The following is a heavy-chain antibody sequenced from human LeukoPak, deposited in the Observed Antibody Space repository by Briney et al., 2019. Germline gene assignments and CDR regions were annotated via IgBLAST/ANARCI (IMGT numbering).Heavy chain of an antibody. CDR2: IYTSGST. CDR3: ARAPLPAAINYYYYMDV. Sequence: SETLSLTCTVSGGSISSYYWSWIRQPAGKGLEWIGRIYTSGSTNYNPSLKSRVTISVDTSKNQFSLKLSSVAAADTAVYYCARAPLPAAINYYYYMDVWGKGTTVTVSS. D-gene: IGHD2-2*02. CDR1: GGSISSYY. J-gene: IGHJ6*03. V-gene: IGHV4-4*07.